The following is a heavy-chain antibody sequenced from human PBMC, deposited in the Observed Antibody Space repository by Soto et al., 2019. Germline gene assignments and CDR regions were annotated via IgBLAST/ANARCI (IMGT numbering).Heavy chain of an antibody. J-gene: IGHJ5*02. CDR1: GGSFSGYH. V-gene: IGHV4-34*01. CDR2: INHSGST. CDR3: ARGETDWFDP. Sequence: SETLSLTCAVYGGSFSGYHWSWIRQPPGKGLEWIGEINHSGSTNYNPSLKSRVTISVDTSKNQFSLKLSSVTAADTAVYYCARGETDWFDPWGQGTLVTVSS.